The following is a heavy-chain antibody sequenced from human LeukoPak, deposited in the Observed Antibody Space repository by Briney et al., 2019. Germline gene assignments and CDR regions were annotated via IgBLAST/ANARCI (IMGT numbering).Heavy chain of an antibody. V-gene: IGHV4-59*01. CDR2: IYYSGST. CDR3: ARGWFDP. Sequence: SETLSLTCTVSGGSISSYYLSWIRQPPGKGLEWIGYIYYSGSTNYNPSLKSRVTISVDTSKNQFSLKLSSVTAADTAVSYCARGWFDPWGQGTLVTVSS. CDR1: GGSISSYY. J-gene: IGHJ5*02.